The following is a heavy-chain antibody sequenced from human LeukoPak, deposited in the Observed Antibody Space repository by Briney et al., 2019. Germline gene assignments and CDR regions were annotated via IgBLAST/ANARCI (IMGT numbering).Heavy chain of an antibody. D-gene: IGHD2-15*01. J-gene: IGHJ5*02. CDR1: GYTLTELS. CDR3: ARGGLGYCSGGSCYSFSSRENWFDP. Sequence: ASVKVSCKVSGYTLTELSMHWVRQAPGKGLEWMGGFDPEDGETIYAQKFQGRVTITADESTSTAYMELSSLRSEDTAVYYCARGGLGYCSGGSCYSFSSRENWFDPWGQGTLVTVSS. V-gene: IGHV1-24*01. CDR2: FDPEDGET.